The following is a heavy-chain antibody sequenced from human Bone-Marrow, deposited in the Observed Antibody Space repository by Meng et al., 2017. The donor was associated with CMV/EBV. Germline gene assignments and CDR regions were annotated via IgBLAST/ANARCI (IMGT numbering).Heavy chain of an antibody. CDR2: ISSSSSTI. Sequence: GGSLRLSCAASGFTFSSYSMNWVRQAPGKGLEWVSYISSSSSTIYYADSVKGRFTISRDNAKNSLYLQMNSLRAEDTAVYYCAREEYSSTGPYDYWGQGTLVTVSS. CDR3: AREEYSSTGPYDY. CDR1: GFTFSSYS. V-gene: IGHV3-48*04. J-gene: IGHJ4*02. D-gene: IGHD6-6*01.